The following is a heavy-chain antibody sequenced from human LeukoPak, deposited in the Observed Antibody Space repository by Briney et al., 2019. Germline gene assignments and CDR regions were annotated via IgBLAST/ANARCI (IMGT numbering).Heavy chain of an antibody. CDR1: GGSFSGYY. CDR2: INHSGST. CDR3: ARGRKVGSYYYYYYMDV. Sequence: SETLSITCAVYGGSFSGYYWSWIRQPPGKGLEWIGEINHSGSTNYNPSLKSRVTISVDTSKNQFSLKLSSVTAADTAVYYCARGRKVGSYYYYYYMDVWGKGTTVTVSS. J-gene: IGHJ6*03. V-gene: IGHV4-34*01. D-gene: IGHD1-26*01.